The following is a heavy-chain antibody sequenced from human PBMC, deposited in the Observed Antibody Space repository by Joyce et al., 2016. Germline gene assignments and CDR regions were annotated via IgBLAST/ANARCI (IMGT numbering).Heavy chain of an antibody. CDR3: ARGTADCLIVT. D-gene: IGHD2-21*01. CDR1: GGSISSTSDY. Sequence: QVQLQESGPGLVRPSETLSLMCTVSGGSISSTSDYWGWIRQPPGKGLECLGSLYYVGSTYYNPSLKSRVTVSVDTSKSQFSLNLSSVTAADTAMYYCARGTADCLIVTWGQGTLVTVSS. V-gene: IGHV4-39*07. J-gene: IGHJ5*02. CDR2: LYYVGST.